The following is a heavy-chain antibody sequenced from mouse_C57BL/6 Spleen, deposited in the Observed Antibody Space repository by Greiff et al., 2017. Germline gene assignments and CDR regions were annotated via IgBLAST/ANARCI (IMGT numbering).Heavy chain of an antibody. J-gene: IGHJ1*03. CDR2: FYPGSGGI. Sequence: VQVVESGAELVKPGASVKLSCKASGYTFTEYTIHWVKQRPGQGLEWIGWFYPGSGGIKYNEKFKDKATLTADKSSSTAYMELSRLTSEDSAVYFCARHEECDGYSDWYFDVWGTGTTVTVSS. D-gene: IGHD2-3*01. CDR1: GYTFTEYT. V-gene: IGHV1-62-2*01. CDR3: ARHEECDGYSDWYFDV.